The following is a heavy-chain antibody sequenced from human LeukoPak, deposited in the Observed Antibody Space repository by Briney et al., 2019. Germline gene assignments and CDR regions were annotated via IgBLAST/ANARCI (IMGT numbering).Heavy chain of an antibody. CDR2: ISSSSSYI. D-gene: IGHD6-13*01. V-gene: IGHV3-21*01. Sequence: GGSLRLSCAASGFTFSSYSMNWVRQAPGKGLEWVSSISSSSSYIYYVETVKGRFTISRDNARNSLYLQMNSLRAEDTAVYYCARDHGIAAAANTWGQGTLVTVSA. CDR1: GFTFSSYS. CDR3: ARDHGIAAAANT. J-gene: IGHJ5*02.